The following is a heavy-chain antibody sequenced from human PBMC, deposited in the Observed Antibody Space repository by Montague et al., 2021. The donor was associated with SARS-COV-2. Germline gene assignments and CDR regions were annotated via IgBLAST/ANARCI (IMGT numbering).Heavy chain of an antibody. D-gene: IGHD6-19*01. CDR3: ARGGSYSSGWYGADYYYGMDV. CDR2: IYYSGST. CDR1: GGSISSGGYY. V-gene: IGHV4-31*03. J-gene: IGHJ6*02. Sequence: TLSLTCTVSGGSISSGGYYWSWIRQHPGKGLEWIGYIYYSGSTYYNPSLKSRVTISVDTSKNQFSLKLSSVTAADTAVYYCARGGSYSSGWYGADYYYGMDVWGQGTTVTVSS.